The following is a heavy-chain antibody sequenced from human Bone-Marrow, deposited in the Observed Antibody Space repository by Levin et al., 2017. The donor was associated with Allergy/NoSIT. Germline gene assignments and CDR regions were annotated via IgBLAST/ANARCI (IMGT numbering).Heavy chain of an antibody. CDR1: GEPFRYYY. J-gene: IGHJ5*02. CDR3: ARVSGDSSGSRWFDP. V-gene: IGHV4-34*01. Sequence: SCAVSGEPFRYYYWSWIRQPPGKGPEWIGEINHRGDTNHNPSLKSRVTTSVDTSKNQFSLRLSSVSAADTAVYYCARVSGDSSGSRWFDPWGQGTLVTVSS. D-gene: IGHD3-22*01. CDR2: INHRGDT.